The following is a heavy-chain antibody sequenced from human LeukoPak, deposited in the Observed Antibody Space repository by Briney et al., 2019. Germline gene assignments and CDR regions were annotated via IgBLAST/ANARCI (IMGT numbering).Heavy chain of an antibody. D-gene: IGHD2-2*01. CDR3: ARDGWVVPAASYHFDY. J-gene: IGHJ4*02. Sequence: GGSLRLSCAASGFTFSSYSMNWVRQAPGKGLEWVSSISSSSSYIYYADSVKGRFTISRDNAKNSLYLQMNSLRAEDTAVYYCARDGWVVPAASYHFDYWGQGTLVTVSS. CDR2: ISSSSSYI. V-gene: IGHV3-21*01. CDR1: GFTFSSYS.